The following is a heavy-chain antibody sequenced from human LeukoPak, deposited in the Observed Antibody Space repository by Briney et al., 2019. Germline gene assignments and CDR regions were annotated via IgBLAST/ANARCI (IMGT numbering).Heavy chain of an antibody. V-gene: IGHV4-59*01. Sequence: SETLYLTCTVSGGSISSYYWSWLRQPPGKGLEWIGYIYYSGSTNYNPSLKSRVTISVDTSKNQFSLKLSSVTAADTAVYYCAGDFIEDSSRGTWGQGALVTVSS. CDR2: IYYSGST. CDR3: AGDFIEDSSRGT. CDR1: GGSISSYY. D-gene: IGHD6-6*01. J-gene: IGHJ5*02.